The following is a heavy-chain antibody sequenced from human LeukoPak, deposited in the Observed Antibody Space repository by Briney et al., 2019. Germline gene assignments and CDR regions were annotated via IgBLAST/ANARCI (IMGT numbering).Heavy chain of an antibody. V-gene: IGHV3-11*06. D-gene: IGHD6-19*01. Sequence: GGSLTLSCAASGFTFSDYNMSWIRQAPGKGLEWVSYISGSSSYTNYADSVKGRFTISRDNAKNSLYLQMNSLRAEDTAVYYCARGSHSSGSYYFDYWGPRDLVTVSS. CDR2: ISGSSSYT. J-gene: IGHJ4*02. CDR1: GFTFSDYN. CDR3: ARGSHSSGSYYFDY.